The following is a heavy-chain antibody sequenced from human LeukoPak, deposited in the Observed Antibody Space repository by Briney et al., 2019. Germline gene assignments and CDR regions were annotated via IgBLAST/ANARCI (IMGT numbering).Heavy chain of an antibody. Sequence: SETLSLTCTVSGGSISSGGYYWSWIRQHPGKGLEWIGYIYYSGSTYYNPSLKSRVTISVDTSKNQFSLKLSSVTAADTAVYYCARDSRRLDYYGSGSYYNVVIFDHWGQGTLVTVSS. CDR1: GGSISSGGYY. CDR2: IYYSGST. CDR3: ARDSRRLDYYGSGSYYNVVIFDH. J-gene: IGHJ4*02. V-gene: IGHV4-31*03. D-gene: IGHD3-10*01.